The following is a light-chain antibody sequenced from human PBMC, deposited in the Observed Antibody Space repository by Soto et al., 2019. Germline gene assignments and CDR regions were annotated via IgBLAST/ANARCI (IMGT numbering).Light chain of an antibody. CDR2: AVS. CDR1: SSDVGYCDY. CDR3: SSYTSSSTLGV. J-gene: IGLJ1*01. Sequence: QSALTQPASVSGSPGQSITISCTGTSSDVGYCDYVSWYQQHPGKAPKLMIYAVSSRPSGVSNRFSGSKSGNTASLTISGLQAEDEADYYCSSYTSSSTLGVFGTGTKVTVL. V-gene: IGLV2-14*01.